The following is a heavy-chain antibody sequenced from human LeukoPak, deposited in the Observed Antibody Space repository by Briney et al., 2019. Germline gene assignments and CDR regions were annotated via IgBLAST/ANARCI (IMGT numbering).Heavy chain of an antibody. CDR3: ARRNCSSTSCYEVLFDY. V-gene: IGHV4-31*03. CDR1: GGSISSGGYY. Sequence: SETLSLTCTVSGGSISSGGYYWSWIRQHPGKGLEWIGYIYYSGSTNYNPSLKSRVTISVDTSKNQFSLKLSSVTAADTAVYYCARRNCSSTSCYEVLFDYWGQGTLVTVSS. CDR2: IYYSGST. J-gene: IGHJ4*02. D-gene: IGHD2-2*01.